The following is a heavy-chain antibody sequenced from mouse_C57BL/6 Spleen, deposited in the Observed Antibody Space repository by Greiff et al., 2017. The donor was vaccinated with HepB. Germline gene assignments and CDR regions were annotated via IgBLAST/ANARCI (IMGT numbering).Heavy chain of an antibody. V-gene: IGHV3-8*01. CDR3: ARYIDGYYPWYFDV. J-gene: IGHJ1*03. D-gene: IGHD2-3*01. CDR2: ISYSGST. CDR1: GYSITSDY. Sequence: DVKLVESGPGLAKPSQTLSLTCSVTGYSITSDYWNWIRKFPGNKLEYMGYISYSGSTYYNPSLKSRISITRDTSKNQYYLQFNSVTTEDTATYYCARYIDGYYPWYFDVWGTGTTVTVSS.